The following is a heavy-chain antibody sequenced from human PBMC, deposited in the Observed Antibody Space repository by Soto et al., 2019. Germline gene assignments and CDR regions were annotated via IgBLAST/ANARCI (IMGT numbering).Heavy chain of an antibody. D-gene: IGHD3-3*01. CDR2: ISDSGVST. Sequence: EVQLLESGGGLVQPGGSLRLSCAASGFIFNSYAMSWVRQAPGKGLEWVSSISDSGVSTYHADSVKGRFTISRDNSKNTLYLQMNSLRAEDTAVYYCAKDQGDVWSGKSLFQHWGQGTLVTVSS. CDR1: GFIFNSYA. CDR3: AKDQGDVWSGKSLFQH. J-gene: IGHJ1*01. V-gene: IGHV3-23*01.